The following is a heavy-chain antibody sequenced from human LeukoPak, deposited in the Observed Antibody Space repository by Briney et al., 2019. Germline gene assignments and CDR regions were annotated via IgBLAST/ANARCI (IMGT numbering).Heavy chain of an antibody. V-gene: IGHV1-2*02. CDR1: GYTFTGYY. CDR3: AREGSAMIDAFDI. CDR2: INPNSGGT. Sequence: GASVKVSCKASGYTFTGYYVHWVRQAPGQGLEWMGWINPNSGGTNYAQKFQGRVTMTRDTSISTAYMELSRLRSDDTAVYYCAREGSAMIDAFDIWGQGTMVTVSS. D-gene: IGHD3-22*01. J-gene: IGHJ3*02.